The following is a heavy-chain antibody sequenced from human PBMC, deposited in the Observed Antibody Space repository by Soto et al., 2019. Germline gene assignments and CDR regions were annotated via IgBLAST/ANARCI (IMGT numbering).Heavy chain of an antibody. Sequence: SETLSLTCAVYGGSFSGYYWSWIRQPPGKGLEWIGEINHSGSTNHNPSLKSRVTISVDTSKNQFSLKLSSVTAADTAVYYCARIKGIAARPGYSRTPNVYYFDYWGQGTLVTSPQ. D-gene: IGHD6-6*01. CDR2: INHSGST. CDR3: ARIKGIAARPGYSRTPNVYYFDY. CDR1: GGSFSGYY. J-gene: IGHJ4*02. V-gene: IGHV4-34*01.